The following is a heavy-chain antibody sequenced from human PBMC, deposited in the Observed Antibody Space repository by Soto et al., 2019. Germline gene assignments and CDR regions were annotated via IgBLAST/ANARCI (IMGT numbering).Heavy chain of an antibody. V-gene: IGHV3-48*01. CDR3: ARERGVVVPDF. D-gene: IGHD2-2*01. CDR2: ISSSSGTI. J-gene: IGHJ4*02. CDR1: GFTFSSYS. Sequence: GGSLRLSCAASGFTFSSYSMNWVRQAPGKGLEWVSYISSSSGTIYYADSVKGRFTISRDNAKNSLYLQMNSLRAEDTALYYCARERGVVVPDFWGQGTLVTVSS.